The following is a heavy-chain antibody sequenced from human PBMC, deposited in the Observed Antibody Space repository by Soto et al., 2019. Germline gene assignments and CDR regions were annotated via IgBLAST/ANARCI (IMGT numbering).Heavy chain of an antibody. J-gene: IGHJ4*02. CDR2: INHSGST. CDR1: GGSFSGYY. D-gene: IGHD2-15*01. CDR3: AVVGAPTHAFAY. V-gene: IGHV4-34*01. Sequence: SETLSLTCAVYGGSFSGYYWSWIRQPPGKGLEWIGEINHSGSTNYNPSLKSRVTISVDTSKNQFSLKLSSVTAADTAVYYCAVVGAPTHAFAYWGQGTLVTVSS.